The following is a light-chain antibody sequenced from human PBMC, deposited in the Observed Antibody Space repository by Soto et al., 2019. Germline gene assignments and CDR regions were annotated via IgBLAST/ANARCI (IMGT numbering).Light chain of an antibody. CDR2: AAS. J-gene: IGKJ4*01. Sequence: DIQMTQSPSSLSASVGDRVTITCRASQGISTYLAWYQQKPGKLPKLLIYAASTWQAGVPSRFSGSGSGTDFTLTISSLQPEDVATYYCQKYDNAPLTFGGGTQAEIK. V-gene: IGKV1-27*01. CDR1: QGISTY. CDR3: QKYDNAPLT.